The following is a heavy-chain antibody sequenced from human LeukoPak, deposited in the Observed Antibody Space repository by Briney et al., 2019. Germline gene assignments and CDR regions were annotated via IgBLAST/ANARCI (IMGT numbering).Heavy chain of an antibody. V-gene: IGHV4-59*08. D-gene: IGHD1-26*01. CDR2: IFSSGST. Sequence: SETLSLTCIVPGGSISSYYWSWIRKPPGKGLEWIGYIFSSGSTNSNPSLKSRVTISVDTSKTQFSLKMTSVTAADTAVYYCARQGSGGRAFDIWGQGTMVTVSS. CDR3: ARQGSGGRAFDI. J-gene: IGHJ3*02. CDR1: GGSISSYY.